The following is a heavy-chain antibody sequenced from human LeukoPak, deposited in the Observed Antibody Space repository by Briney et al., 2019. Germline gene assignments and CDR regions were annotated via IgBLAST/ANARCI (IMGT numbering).Heavy chain of an antibody. CDR2: ISYDGSNK. CDR1: GFTFSSYA. V-gene: IGHV3-30-3*01. J-gene: IGHJ4*02. Sequence: GGSLRLSCAASGFTFSSYAMHWVRQAPGKGLEWVAVISYDGSNKYYADSVKGRFTISRDNSKNTLYLQMNSLRAEDTAVYYCARDRTETAIDNWGQGTLVTVSS. CDR3: ARDRTETAIDN. D-gene: IGHD2-21*02.